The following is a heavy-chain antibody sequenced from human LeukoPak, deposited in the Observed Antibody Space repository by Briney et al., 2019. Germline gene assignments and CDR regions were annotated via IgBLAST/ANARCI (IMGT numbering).Heavy chain of an antibody. CDR1: GFTFSSYA. CDR3: ARDLGIAAAGRGDAFDI. D-gene: IGHD6-13*01. CDR2: ISSSSSYI. V-gene: IGHV3-21*01. Sequence: GGSLRLSCSASGFTFSSYAMNWVRQAPGKGLEWVSSISSSSSYIYYADSVKGRFTISRDNAKNSLYLQMNSLRAEDTAVYYCARDLGIAAAGRGDAFDIWGQGTMVTVSS. J-gene: IGHJ3*02.